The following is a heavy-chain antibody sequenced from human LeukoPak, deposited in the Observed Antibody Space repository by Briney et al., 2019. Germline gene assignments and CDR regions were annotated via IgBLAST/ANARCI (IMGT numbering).Heavy chain of an antibody. Sequence: GGSLRLSCATSGFRFSSYWMHWVRQAPGKGLVWVARLNSDGSTIDYADSVKGRFTISRNNAKSTLYLQMNSLKAEDSAIYYCATSPPYSSGYNSWGQGTSVTVSS. D-gene: IGHD6-19*01. J-gene: IGHJ4*02. CDR1: GFRFSSYW. V-gene: IGHV3-74*01. CDR3: ATSPPYSSGYNS. CDR2: LNSDGSTI.